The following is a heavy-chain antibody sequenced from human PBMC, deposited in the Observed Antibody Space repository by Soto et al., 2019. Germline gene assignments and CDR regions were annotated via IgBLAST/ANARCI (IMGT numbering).Heavy chain of an antibody. J-gene: IGHJ6*02. CDR3: ARDPGYYYYGMDV. V-gene: IGHV4-59*01. Sequence: SETLSLTCTVPGGSISSYYWSWIRQPPGKGLEWIGYIYYSGSTNYNPSLKSRVTISVDTSKNQFSLKLSSVTAADTAVYYCARDPGYYYYGMDVWGQGTTVTVSS. CDR1: GGSISSYY. CDR2: IYYSGST.